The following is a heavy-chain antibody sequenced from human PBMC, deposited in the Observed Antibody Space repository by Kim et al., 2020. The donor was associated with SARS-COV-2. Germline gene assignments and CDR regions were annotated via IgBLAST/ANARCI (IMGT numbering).Heavy chain of an antibody. D-gene: IGHD1-7*01. Sequence: SETLSLTCTVSGVSISGTVYYWGWIRQSPGTGLEWIGSISYSGNTYYNPSLKSRVTISVDTSTNHFSLKLSSVTAADTAVYYCARHLGQITGTLRYWGQGTLVTVSS. J-gene: IGHJ4*02. CDR1: GVSISGTVYY. CDR3: ARHLGQITGTLRY. V-gene: IGHV4-39*01. CDR2: ISYSGNT.